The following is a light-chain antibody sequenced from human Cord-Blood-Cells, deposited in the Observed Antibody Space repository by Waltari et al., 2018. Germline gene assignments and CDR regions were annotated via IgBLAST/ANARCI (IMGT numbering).Light chain of an antibody. Sequence: AIQMTQSPSSLSASVGDRVTITCRASQGIRNDLGWYQQKPGKAPKLLIYAASSLQSGVPSRFICSGSGTDFTLTISSLQPEDFATYYCLQDYNYPRTFGQGTKLEIK. J-gene: IGKJ2*01. CDR3: LQDYNYPRT. CDR2: AAS. V-gene: IGKV1-6*01. CDR1: QGIRND.